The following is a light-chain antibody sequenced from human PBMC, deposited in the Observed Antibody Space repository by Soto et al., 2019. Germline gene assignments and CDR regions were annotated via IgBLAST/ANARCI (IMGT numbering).Light chain of an antibody. CDR2: CAS. CDR3: QQYNNRPPLT. Sequence: EIVMTQSPATLSVSPGERATLSCRASQSVSSNLAWYQQKPGQAPRLLIYCASTRATGIPARFSGSGSETEFTLTISSLQSADFSVYYCQQYNNRPPLTFGGGTKLEIK. V-gene: IGKV3-15*01. CDR1: QSVSSN. J-gene: IGKJ4*01.